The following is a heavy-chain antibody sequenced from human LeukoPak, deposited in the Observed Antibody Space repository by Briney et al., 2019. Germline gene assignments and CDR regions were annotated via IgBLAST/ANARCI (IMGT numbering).Heavy chain of an antibody. CDR2: ISSSSSYT. Sequence: KPGGSLRLSCAASGFTFSDYYMSWIRQAPGKGLEWVSYISSSSSYTNYADSVKGRFTISRDNAKNSLYVQMNSLRVEDTAVYYCARDEGVVGLYAKWGQGTLVTVST. CDR3: ARDEGVVGLYAK. D-gene: IGHD2/OR15-2a*01. CDR1: GFTFSDYY. V-gene: IGHV3-11*06. J-gene: IGHJ4*02.